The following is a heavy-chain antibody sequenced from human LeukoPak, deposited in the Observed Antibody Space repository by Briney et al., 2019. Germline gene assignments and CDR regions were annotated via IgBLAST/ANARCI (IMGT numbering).Heavy chain of an antibody. D-gene: IGHD4-17*01. CDR3: ARDLSWVTTSLGAFDI. CDR1: GFTFSSYS. V-gene: IGHV3-21*01. Sequence: GGSLRLSCAASGFTFSSYSMNWVRQAPGKGLEWVSSISSSSSYMYYADSVKGRFTISRDNAKNSLYLQMNSLRAEDTAVYYCARDLSWVTTSLGAFDIWGQGTMVTVSS. CDR2: ISSSSSYM. J-gene: IGHJ3*02.